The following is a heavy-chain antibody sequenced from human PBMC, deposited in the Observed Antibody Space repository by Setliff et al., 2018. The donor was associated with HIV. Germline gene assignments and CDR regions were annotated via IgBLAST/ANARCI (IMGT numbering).Heavy chain of an antibody. CDR2: MNPASGDT. CDR3: ARAFVEVTPHYASDV. CDR1: GYSFTTYD. J-gene: IGHJ6*02. Sequence: ASVKVSCKPSGYSFTTYDIDWVRQAAGQGLEWMGWMNPASGDTGSAQKFQGRLTMTRDTSIDTAYMELSSLSSDDSAVYFCARAFVEVTPHYASDVWGQGTTVTVSS. D-gene: IGHD2-21*02. V-gene: IGHV1-8*02.